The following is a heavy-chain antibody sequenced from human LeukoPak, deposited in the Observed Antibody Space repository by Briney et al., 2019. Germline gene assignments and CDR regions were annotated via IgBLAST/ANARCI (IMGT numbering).Heavy chain of an antibody. J-gene: IGHJ5*02. CDR2: IYYSGST. Sequence: SETLSLTCTVSGVSISSSSYHWDWIRQPPGKGLEWIGSIYYSGSTYYNASLKSRVTISVDTSKNQFSLKLSSVTVADTAVYYCARRGGYCSGGSCYYWFDPWGQGTLDTVSS. CDR1: GVSISSSSYH. CDR3: ARRGGYCSGGSCYYWFDP. V-gene: IGHV4-39*01. D-gene: IGHD2-15*01.